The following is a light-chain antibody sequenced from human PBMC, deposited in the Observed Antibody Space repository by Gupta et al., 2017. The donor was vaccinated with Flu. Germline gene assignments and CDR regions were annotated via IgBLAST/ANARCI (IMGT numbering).Light chain of an antibody. CDR2: STN. CDR3: VLYMGSGISV. CDR1: SGSVSTSYY. J-gene: IGLJ3*02. Sequence: TVTLTCGLSSGSVSTSYYPSWYQQTPGQAPRTLIYSTNTRSSGVPDRFSDSILGNKAALTITGAQADDESDYYCVLYMGSGISVFGGGTKLTVL. V-gene: IGLV8-61*01.